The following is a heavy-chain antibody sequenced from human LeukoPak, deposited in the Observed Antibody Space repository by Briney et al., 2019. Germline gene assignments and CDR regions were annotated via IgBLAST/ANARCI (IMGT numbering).Heavy chain of an antibody. D-gene: IGHD5/OR15-5a*01. CDR3: IRGGIQVSGIDAFDI. CDR1: GFTFSSYD. V-gene: IGHV3-13*01. Sequence: AGGSLRLSCAASGFTFSSYDVHWVRQAPGRGLEWVSAIGIAGDTYYPDSVKGRFTISRENAKNSMYLQMNSLKDGDTAVYYCIRGGIQVSGIDAFDIWGQGTMVTVSS. CDR2: IGIAGDT. J-gene: IGHJ3*02.